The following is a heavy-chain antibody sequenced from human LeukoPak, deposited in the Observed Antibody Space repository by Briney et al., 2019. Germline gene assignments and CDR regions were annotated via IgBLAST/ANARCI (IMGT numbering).Heavy chain of an antibody. V-gene: IGHV4-59*01. CDR2: ISYTGGT. CDR1: GGSITGYY. Sequence: SETLSLTCTVSGGSITGYYWSWIRQPPGKGLEWIGYISYTGGTNYNPSLKSRVTISVDTSKNQFSPRLSSVTAADTAMYYCARDSIGLYADYWGQGTLVTVSS. D-gene: IGHD4/OR15-4a*01. CDR3: ARDSIGLYADY. J-gene: IGHJ4*02.